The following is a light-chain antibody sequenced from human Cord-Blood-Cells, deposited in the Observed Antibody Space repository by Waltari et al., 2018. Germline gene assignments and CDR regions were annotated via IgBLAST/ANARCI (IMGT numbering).Light chain of an antibody. J-gene: IGLJ1*01. CDR3: QTWGTGIQHV. CDR1: SGHRSYA. V-gene: IGLV4-69*01. CDR2: LNSDGSH. Sequence: QLVLTHSPSASASLGASVKPTCTLSSGHRSYAIAWHQQQPEKGPRYLMKLNSDGSHSKGDGIPDRFSGSSSGAERYLTISSLQSEDEADYYCQTWGTGIQHVFGTGTKVTVL.